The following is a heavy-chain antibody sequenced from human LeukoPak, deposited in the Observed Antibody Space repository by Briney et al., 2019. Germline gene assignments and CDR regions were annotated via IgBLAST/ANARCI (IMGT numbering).Heavy chain of an antibody. J-gene: IGHJ4*02. CDR3: ARESPYNWNGVYDY. D-gene: IGHD1-20*01. CDR2: INSDGSST. CDR1: GFTFSSYW. V-gene: IGHV3-74*01. Sequence: PGGSLRLSCAASGFTFSSYWMHWVRQAPGKGLVWVSRINSDGSSTSYADSVKGRFTISRDNAKNTLYLLMNSLRAEDTAVYYCARESPYNWNGVYDYWGQGTLVTVSS.